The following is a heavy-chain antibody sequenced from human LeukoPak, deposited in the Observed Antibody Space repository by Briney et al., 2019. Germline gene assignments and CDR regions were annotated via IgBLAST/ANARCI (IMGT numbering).Heavy chain of an antibody. V-gene: IGHV4-59*01. J-gene: IGHJ5*02. CDR2: MSYSGGT. CDR1: GGSISGYS. Sequence: SETLSLTCTVSGGSISGYSWSWIRQPPGKGLEWIGYMSYSGGTNYNPSLKSRVTISVDTSKNQFSLNLRSVTAADTAVYYCAVRSLEYSGPYFDPWGQGTLVTVSS. D-gene: IGHD3-3*01. CDR3: AVRSLEYSGPYFDP.